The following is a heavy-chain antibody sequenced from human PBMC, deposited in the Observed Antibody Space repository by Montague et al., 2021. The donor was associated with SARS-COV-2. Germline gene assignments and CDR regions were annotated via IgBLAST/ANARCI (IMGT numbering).Heavy chain of an antibody. Sequence: SETLSLTYTVSGGSISSSSYYWGWIRQPPGKGLEWIGSIYYSGSTYYNPSLKSRVTISVDTSKNQFSLKLSSVTAADTAVYYCARLNFRITIFGVVRSRVFDYWGQGTLVTVSS. D-gene: IGHD3-3*01. V-gene: IGHV4-39*01. CDR1: GGSISSSSYY. J-gene: IGHJ4*02. CDR2: IYYSGST. CDR3: ARLNFRITIFGVVRSRVFDY.